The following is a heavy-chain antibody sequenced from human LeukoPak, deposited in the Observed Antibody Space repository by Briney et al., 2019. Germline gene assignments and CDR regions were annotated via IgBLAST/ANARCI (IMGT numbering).Heavy chain of an antibody. J-gene: IGHJ6*03. CDR3: AKDALMGATAFPLPSYYYYMDV. Sequence: VGSLRLSCAPSGFISRSYGMHWVRQAPGTGLERVAFIRYDVSDKFYADSVKGRFTTSRDNSKSTLYLQMSSLRADGTAVYYCAKDALMGATAFPLPSYYYYMDVWGKGTTVTISS. CDR2: IRYDVSDK. CDR1: GFISRSYG. D-gene: IGHD1-26*01. V-gene: IGHV3-30*02.